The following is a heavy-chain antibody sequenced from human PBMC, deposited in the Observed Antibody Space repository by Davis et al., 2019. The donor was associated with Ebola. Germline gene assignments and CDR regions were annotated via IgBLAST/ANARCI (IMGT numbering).Heavy chain of an antibody. CDR1: GYTFNNYG. J-gene: IGHJ4*02. CDR3: AREGWRDTAMVTPFDY. D-gene: IGHD5-18*01. Sequence: SVKVSCKTSGYTFNNYGVTWVRQAPGQGLEWMGGIIPMFGTANYAQKFQGRVTITADESTRTAHMELSSLRSEDTAVYYCAREGWRDTAMVTPFDYWGQGTLVTVSS. V-gene: IGHV1-69*13. CDR2: IIPMFGTA.